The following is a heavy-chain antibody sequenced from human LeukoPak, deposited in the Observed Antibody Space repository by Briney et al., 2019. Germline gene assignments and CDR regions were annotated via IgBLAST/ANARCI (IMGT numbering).Heavy chain of an antibody. CDR3: ARGSMVRGVIIPD. CDR1: GGSFSGYY. J-gene: IGHJ4*02. Sequence: SETLSLTCAVYGGSFSGYYWGWIRQPPGKGLEWIGEINHSGSTNYNPSLKSRVTISVDRSKNQFSLKLSSVTAADTAVYYCARGSMVRGVIIPDWGQGTLVTVSS. CDR2: INHSGST. V-gene: IGHV4-34*01. D-gene: IGHD3-10*01.